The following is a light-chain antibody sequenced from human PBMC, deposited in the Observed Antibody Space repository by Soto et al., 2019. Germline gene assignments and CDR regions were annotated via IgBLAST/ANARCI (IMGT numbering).Light chain of an antibody. CDR3: QQRSKWPLT. J-gene: IGKJ4*01. V-gene: IGKV3-11*01. CDR1: QSVTSN. CDR2: GVS. Sequence: EIVLTQSSATLSLSPGERATLSCRASQSVTSNALAWYQQKPGQAPRLLIYGVSSRATGIPDRFSGSGSGTDFTLTISSLEPEDFAVYYCQQRSKWPLTFGEGTKV.